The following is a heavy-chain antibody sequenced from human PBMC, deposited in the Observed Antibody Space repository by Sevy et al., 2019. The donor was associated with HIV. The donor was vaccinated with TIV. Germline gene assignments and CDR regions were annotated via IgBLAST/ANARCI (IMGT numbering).Heavy chain of an antibody. V-gene: IGHV3-15*01. CDR3: ATAPGYYDSAPFDY. Sequence: GGSLRLSCAVSGFTFNNAWMNWVRQAPGTGLQWVGLIKGKIDGETTDYAAPVKGRFTISRDDSKNTLYLQMNSLKIEDTAVYYCATAPGYYDSAPFDYWGPGTLVTVSS. CDR1: GFTFNNAW. CDR2: IKGKIDGETT. J-gene: IGHJ4*02. D-gene: IGHD3-22*01.